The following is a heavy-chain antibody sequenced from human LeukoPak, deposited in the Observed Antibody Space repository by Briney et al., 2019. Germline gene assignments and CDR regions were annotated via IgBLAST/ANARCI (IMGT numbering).Heavy chain of an antibody. V-gene: IGHV4-61*02. D-gene: IGHD1-26*01. CDR3: ARDRIVGAPYFDY. Sequence: SQTLSLTCTVSGGSISSGSYYWSWIRQPAGKGLEWIGRIYTSGSTNYNPSLKSRVTISVDTSKNQFSLKLSSVTAADTAVYYCARDRIVGAPYFDYWGQGTLVTVSS. J-gene: IGHJ4*02. CDR1: GGSISSGSYY. CDR2: IYTSGST.